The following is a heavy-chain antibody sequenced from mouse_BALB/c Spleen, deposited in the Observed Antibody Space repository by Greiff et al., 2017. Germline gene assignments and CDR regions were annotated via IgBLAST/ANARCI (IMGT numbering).Heavy chain of an antibody. V-gene: IGHV3-6*02. CDR2: ISYDGSN. CDR1: GFSITSGYY. D-gene: IGHD2-1*01. J-gene: IGHJ1*01. CDR3: ARDQVTVYWGDFEV. Sequence: EVKLQESGPGLVKPSQSLSLTCSVTGFSITSGYYWYWLRPFPGNKLEWMGYISYDGSNYYNPSLKKRISITRDTSKNQFFLKLNSVTTEDTATYNCARDQVTVYWGDFEVWGAGTTVTVSS.